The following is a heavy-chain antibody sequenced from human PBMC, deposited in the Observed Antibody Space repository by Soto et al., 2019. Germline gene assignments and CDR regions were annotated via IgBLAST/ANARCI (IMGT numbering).Heavy chain of an antibody. Sequence: GESLKISCKGSGYSFTSYWISWVRQMPGKGLEWMGRIDPSDSYTNYSPSFQGHVTISADKSISTAYLQWSSLKASDTAMYYCVSPAGGNSNYYYYYGMDVWGQGTTVTVSS. CDR3: VSPAGGNSNYYYYYGMDV. CDR1: GYSFTSYW. CDR2: IDPSDSYT. J-gene: IGHJ6*02. D-gene: IGHD2-21*02. V-gene: IGHV5-10-1*01.